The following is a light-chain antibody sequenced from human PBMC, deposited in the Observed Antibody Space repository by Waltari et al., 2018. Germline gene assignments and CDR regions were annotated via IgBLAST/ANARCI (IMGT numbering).Light chain of an antibody. CDR1: QDICTY. CDR3: PQSTTFPYT. V-gene: IGKV1D-12*01. J-gene: IGKJ2*01. Sequence: DIQMTQSPSSVSASIGDRVTMTCRASQDICTYFAWYQQKQGKAPRLLIYDASSLQSGVTSRFSCSGYVTDFSITIDTLQPEDFAASVCPQSTTFPYTFGQATKLEIK. CDR2: DAS.